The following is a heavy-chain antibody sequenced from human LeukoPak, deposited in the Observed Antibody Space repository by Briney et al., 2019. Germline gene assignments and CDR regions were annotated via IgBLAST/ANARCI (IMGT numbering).Heavy chain of an antibody. CDR1: GFTFSSYG. J-gene: IGHJ4*02. D-gene: IGHD3-10*01. V-gene: IGHV3-23*01. CDR3: AKDYYGSGSYYTQGHDY. CDR2: ISGSGGST. Sequence: GGTLRLPCAASGFTFSSYGMSWVRQAPGKGLEWVSAISGSGGSTYYADSVKGRFTISRDNSKNTLYLQMNSLRAEDTAVYYCAKDYYGSGSYYTQGHDYWGQGALVTVSS.